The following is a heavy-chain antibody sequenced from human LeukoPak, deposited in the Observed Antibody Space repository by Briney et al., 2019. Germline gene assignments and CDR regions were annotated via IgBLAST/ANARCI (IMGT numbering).Heavy chain of an antibody. CDR3: AKGMIAVAVFDAFDI. CDR2: ISGSGGST. J-gene: IGHJ3*02. V-gene: IGHV3-23*01. CDR1: GFTFSSQG. D-gene: IGHD6-19*01. Sequence: GALRLFCAASGFTFSSQGMSWVRQAPGKGLEWGSTISGSGGSTYYADSVKGRFTISRDNSKNTLYLQMNSLRAEDTAVYYCAKGMIAVAVFDAFDIWGQGTMVTVSS.